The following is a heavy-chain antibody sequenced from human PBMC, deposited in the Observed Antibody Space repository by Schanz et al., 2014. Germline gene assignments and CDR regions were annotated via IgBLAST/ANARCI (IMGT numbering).Heavy chain of an antibody. D-gene: IGHD1-1*01. Sequence: QVQLVESGGGVVQPGTSLRLSCAASGFTFRGHAMHWVRQAPGQGLEKVAVTSTDGTKTYYAASVRGRFTISRDNSKNTVYLQMNSLRSEDTAVYYCTRDRGALINHNDALDLWGQGTLVIVSS. V-gene: IGHV3-30*04. J-gene: IGHJ4*02. CDR2: TSTDGTKT. CDR3: TRDRGALINHNDALDL. CDR1: GFTFRGHA.